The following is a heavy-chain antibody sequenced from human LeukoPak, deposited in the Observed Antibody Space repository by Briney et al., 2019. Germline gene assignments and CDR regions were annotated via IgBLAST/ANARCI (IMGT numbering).Heavy chain of an antibody. Sequence: GGSLRLSCEGSGLSFSNYGMHWVREGPGKGLEWLAVISDDGSNQYFAKSVEGRFAISRDNSKDTLYLHMNSLRPEDTAVYYCAQDLRAEPGWGWYRVRFLFESWGQGTLVTVS. V-gene: IGHV3-30*18. CDR3: AQDLRAEPGWGWYRVRFLFES. D-gene: IGHD6-19*01. J-gene: IGHJ4*02. CDR1: GLSFSNYG. CDR2: ISDDGSNQ.